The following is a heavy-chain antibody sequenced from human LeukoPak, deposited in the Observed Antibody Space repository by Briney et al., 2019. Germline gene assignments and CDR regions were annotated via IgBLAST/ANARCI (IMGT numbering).Heavy chain of an antibody. CDR2: INPNSGGT. V-gene: IGHV1-2*02. Sequence: ASVKVTCKASGYTFTGYYMHWVRQAPGQGLEWMGWINPNSGGTNYAQKFQGRVTMTRDTSTRTAYMELRSLRSDDTAVYYCARAVLRYFDWLLYNGNYFDYWGQGTLVTVSS. J-gene: IGHJ4*02. D-gene: IGHD3-9*01. CDR1: GYTFTGYY. CDR3: ARAVLRYFDWLLYNGNYFDY.